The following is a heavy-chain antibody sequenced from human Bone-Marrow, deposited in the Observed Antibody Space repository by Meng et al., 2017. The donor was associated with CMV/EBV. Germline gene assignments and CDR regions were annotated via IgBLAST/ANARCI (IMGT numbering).Heavy chain of an antibody. Sequence: SETLSPTCTVYGESFNGYYWNWIRQPPGKGLEWIGEINHSGTTNYNPSLKSRVTISVDTSKRQFSLKLTSVTAADTAVYYCATLSGYCSGGSCYPDVWGQGTLVTVSS. V-gene: IGHV4-34*01. CDR3: ATLSGYCSGGSCYPDV. CDR1: GESFNGYY. D-gene: IGHD2-15*01. J-gene: IGHJ4*02. CDR2: INHSGTT.